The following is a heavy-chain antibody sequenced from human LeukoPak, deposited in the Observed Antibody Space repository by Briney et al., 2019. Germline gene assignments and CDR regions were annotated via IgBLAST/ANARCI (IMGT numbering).Heavy chain of an antibody. D-gene: IGHD2-15*01. V-gene: IGHV3-7*01. CDR3: ARDPTVRYCSGGTCYEDY. J-gene: IGHJ4*02. CDR1: GFTLTSDW. CDR2: VKHDGSDK. Sequence: GGSLRLSPAAAGFTLTSDWRSCVRHTPRKGLVCVSNVKHDGSDKSYVDCVKGRFTISRDNAKNSLYLQMNSLRAEDTAVYYCARDPTVRYCSGGTCYEDYWGQGTLVTVSS.